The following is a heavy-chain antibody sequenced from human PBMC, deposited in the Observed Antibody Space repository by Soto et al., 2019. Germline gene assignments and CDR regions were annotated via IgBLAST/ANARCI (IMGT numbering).Heavy chain of an antibody. CDR3: ARGRVEDSSGWATYFDY. CDR1: GFTFSGYS. J-gene: IGHJ4*02. CDR2: INTNGVNT. Sequence: EVQLVESGGGLVQPGGSLRLSCAASGFTFSGYSMFWVRQAPGKGLEYVSAINTNGVNTFYAKSVKGRFTISRDNSKNTMYLQRGSLRAEDMAVYYCARGRVEDSSGWATYFDYWGQGTRSPSPQ. V-gene: IGHV3-64*01. D-gene: IGHD6-19*01.